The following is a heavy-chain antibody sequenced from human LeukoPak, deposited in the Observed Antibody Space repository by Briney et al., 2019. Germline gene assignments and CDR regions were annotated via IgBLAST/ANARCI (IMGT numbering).Heavy chain of an antibody. D-gene: IGHD2-2*02. CDR3: ARQVPAAILGYFDY. CDR2: INHSGST. J-gene: IGHJ4*02. Sequence: SETLSLTCAVYGGSFSGYYWSWIRQPPGKGLDWIGEINHSGSTNYNPSLKSRVTISVDTSKNQFSLKLSSVTAADTAVYYCARQVPAAILGYFDYWGQGTLVTVSS. CDR1: GGSFSGYY. V-gene: IGHV4-34*01.